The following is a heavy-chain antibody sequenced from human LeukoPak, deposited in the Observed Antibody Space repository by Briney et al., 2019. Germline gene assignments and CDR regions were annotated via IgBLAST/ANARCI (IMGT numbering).Heavy chain of an antibody. CDR1: GFTFSSYS. CDR3: ARFPSDYDSSGYYYVDFDY. Sequence: GGSLRLSCAASGFTFSSYSRNWVRQAPGKGLEWVSSISSSSSYIYYADSVKGRFTISRDNAKNSLYLQMNSLRAEDTAVYYCARFPSDYDSSGYYYVDFDYWGQGTLVTVSS. J-gene: IGHJ4*02. V-gene: IGHV3-21*01. CDR2: ISSSSSYI. D-gene: IGHD3-22*01.